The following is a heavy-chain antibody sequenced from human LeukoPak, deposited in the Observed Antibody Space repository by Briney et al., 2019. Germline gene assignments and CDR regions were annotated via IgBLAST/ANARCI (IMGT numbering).Heavy chain of an antibody. V-gene: IGHV4-39*01. CDR3: ARLLYDRSGYYYFDC. CDR2: MYYSGSP. Sequence: PSETLSLTCTVYGGSISSRSYYWGWIRQPPGKGLEWLGSMYYSGSPYHNPSLKSRVTISVDTSKSQFSLKLSSVTAADTAMYYCARLLYDRSGYYYFDCWGQGTLVTVSS. D-gene: IGHD3-22*01. CDR1: GGSISSRSYY. J-gene: IGHJ4*02.